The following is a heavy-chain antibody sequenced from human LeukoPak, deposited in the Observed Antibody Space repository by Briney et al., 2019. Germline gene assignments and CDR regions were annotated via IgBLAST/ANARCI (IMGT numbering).Heavy chain of an antibody. V-gene: IGHV4-31*03. CDR1: GGSISSGGYY. CDR2: IYYSGST. Sequence: PSETLSLTCTVSGGSISSGGYYWSWIRQHPGKGLEWIGYIYYSGSTYYNPSLKSRVTISVDTSKNQFSLKLSFVTAADTAVYYCARVRRSIAAAGHWFDPWGQGTLVTVSS. J-gene: IGHJ5*02. CDR3: ARVRRSIAAAGHWFDP. D-gene: IGHD6-13*01.